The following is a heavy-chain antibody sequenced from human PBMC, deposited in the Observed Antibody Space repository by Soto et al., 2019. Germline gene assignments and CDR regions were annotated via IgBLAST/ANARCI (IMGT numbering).Heavy chain of an antibody. D-gene: IGHD6-19*01. CDR3: ARDFGGGWSS. CDR1: GFTFSSYA. J-gene: IGHJ5*02. CDR2: ISHDGNNQ. V-gene: IGHV3-30-3*01. Sequence: QVQLVESGGGVVQPGRSLRLSCAASGFTFSSYAMHWVRQAPGTGLEWVAVISHDGNNQYYADSVKGRFTISRDNSKNTLDLQMNGLRSEDTAVYYCARDFGGGWSSWGQGTLVTVSS.